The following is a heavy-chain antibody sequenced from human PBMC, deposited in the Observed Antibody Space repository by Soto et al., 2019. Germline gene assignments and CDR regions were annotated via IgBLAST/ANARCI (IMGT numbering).Heavy chain of an antibody. CDR2: INSDGSST. CDR1: GFTFSSYW. D-gene: IGHD3-3*01. V-gene: IGHV3-74*01. CDR3: ARATYYDFWSGYWVFDY. J-gene: IGHJ4*02. Sequence: PGGSLRLSCAASGFTFSSYWMHWVRQAPGKGLVWVSRINSDGSSTSYADSVKGRFTISRDNAKNTLYLQMNSLRAEDTAVYYCARATYYDFWSGYWVFDYWGQGTLVTVSS.